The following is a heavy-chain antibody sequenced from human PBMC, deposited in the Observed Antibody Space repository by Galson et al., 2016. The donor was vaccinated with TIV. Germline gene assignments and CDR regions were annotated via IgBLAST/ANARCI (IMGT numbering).Heavy chain of an antibody. CDR2: IFPDDSET. CDR1: GYSFTTYW. D-gene: IGHD4-17*01. V-gene: IGHV5-51*01. J-gene: IGHJ4*02. Sequence: QSGAEVKKPGESLKISCKASGYSFTTYWIAWVRQMPGKGLEWMGIIFPDDSETAYSPSFEVQVTISVDKSLNVAYVQWNSLRTSDTAMYYCARQTTRSFDSWGQGTRVTVSS. CDR3: ARQTTRSFDS.